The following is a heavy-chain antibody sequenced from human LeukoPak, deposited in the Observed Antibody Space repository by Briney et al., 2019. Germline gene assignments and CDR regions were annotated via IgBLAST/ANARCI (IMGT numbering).Heavy chain of an antibody. CDR2: IYYSGST. J-gene: IGHJ4*02. V-gene: IGHV4-59*01. D-gene: IGHD6-13*01. Sequence: SETLSLTCTVSGGSISSYYWSWIRQPPGKGLEWIGYIYYSGSTNYNPSLKSRVTISVDTSKNQFSLKLSSVTAADTAVYYCARFIAAPYYFDYWGRGTLVTVSS. CDR3: ARFIAAPYYFDY. CDR1: GGSISSYY.